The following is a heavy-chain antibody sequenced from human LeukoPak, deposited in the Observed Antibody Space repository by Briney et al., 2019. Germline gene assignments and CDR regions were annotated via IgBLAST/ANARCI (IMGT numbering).Heavy chain of an antibody. V-gene: IGHV1-69*05. Sequence: SVKVSCKASGGTFSSYAISWVRQSPGQGLEWMGGIIPIFGTANYAQKFQGRVTITTDESTSTAYMELSSLRSEDTAVYYCARDRSEMATTRTFDYWGQGTLVTVSS. CDR3: ARDRSEMATTRTFDY. J-gene: IGHJ4*02. D-gene: IGHD5-24*01. CDR1: GGTFSSYA. CDR2: IIPIFGTA.